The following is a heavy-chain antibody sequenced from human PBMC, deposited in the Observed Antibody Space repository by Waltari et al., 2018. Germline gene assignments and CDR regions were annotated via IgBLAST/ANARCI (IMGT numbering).Heavy chain of an antibody. Sequence: QVQLQESGPGLVKPSETLSLTCTVSGYSISSGYYWGWLRQPPGKGLEWIGSIYHSGSTYYNPSLKSRVTISVDTSKNQFSLKLSSVTAADTAVYYCARDPRIPGRAFDIWGQGTMVTVSS. D-gene: IGHD2-21*01. CDR1: GYSISSGYY. CDR2: IYHSGST. CDR3: ARDPRIPGRAFDI. J-gene: IGHJ3*02. V-gene: IGHV4-38-2*02.